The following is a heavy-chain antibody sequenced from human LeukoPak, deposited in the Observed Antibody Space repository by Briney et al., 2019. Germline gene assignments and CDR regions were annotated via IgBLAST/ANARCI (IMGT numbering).Heavy chain of an antibody. J-gene: IGHJ4*02. CDR1: GFTFSSYG. D-gene: IGHD6-13*01. CDR2: KSYDGTNK. V-gene: IGHV3-30*18. Sequence: GGSLRLSCAASGFTFSSYGMHWVRQAPGKGLEWVGVKSYDGTNKNYADSVKGRFTISRDNSKNTLYLQMNSLRAEDTAVYYCAKVGYSTNWLYFDYWGQGTLVTVSS. CDR3: AKVGYSTNWLYFDY.